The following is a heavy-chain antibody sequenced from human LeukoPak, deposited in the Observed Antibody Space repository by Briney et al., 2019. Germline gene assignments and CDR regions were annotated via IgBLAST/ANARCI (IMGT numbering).Heavy chain of an antibody. J-gene: IGHJ4*02. V-gene: IGHV1-18*01. CDR1: GYTFTSYG. CDR2: ISAYSGNT. CDR3: ARDSALRTRGVPADY. Sequence: ASVKVSCKASGYTFTSYGISWVRQAPGQGLEWMGWISAYSGNTNYAQKLQGRVTMTTDTSTSTAYMELRSLRSDDTAVYYCARDSALRTRGVPADYWGQGTLVTVSS. D-gene: IGHD2-2*01.